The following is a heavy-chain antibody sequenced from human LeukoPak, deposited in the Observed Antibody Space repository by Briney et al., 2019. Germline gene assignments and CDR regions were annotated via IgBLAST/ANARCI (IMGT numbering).Heavy chain of an antibody. J-gene: IGHJ3*02. D-gene: IGHD2-8*02. CDR3: AKGGVSSIYHAFDI. CDR1: GFTFSSYS. CDR2: ISSSSSTI. Sequence: AGGSLRLSCAASGFTFSSYSMNWVRQAPGKGLEWVSYISSSSSTIYYADSVKGRFTISRDNAKNSLYLQMNSLRAEDTAVYYCAKGGVSSIYHAFDIWGQGTMVTVSS. V-gene: IGHV3-48*01.